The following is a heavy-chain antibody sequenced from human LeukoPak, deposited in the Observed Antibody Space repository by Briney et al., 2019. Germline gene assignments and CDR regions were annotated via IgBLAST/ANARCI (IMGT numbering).Heavy chain of an antibody. J-gene: IGHJ5*02. Sequence: SVKVSCKASGGTFISYAISWVRQAPGQGLEWMGGIIPIFGTANYAQKFQGRVTITADESTSTAYMELSSLRSEDTAVYYCARSGLTYYYDSSGYPVSWGQGTLVTVSS. CDR1: GGTFISYA. V-gene: IGHV1-69*13. CDR2: IIPIFGTA. D-gene: IGHD3-22*01. CDR3: ARSGLTYYYDSSGYPVS.